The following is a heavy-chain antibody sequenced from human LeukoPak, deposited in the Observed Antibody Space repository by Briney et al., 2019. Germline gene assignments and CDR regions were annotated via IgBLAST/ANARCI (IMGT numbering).Heavy chain of an antibody. CDR3: TTGPDPTFDY. CDR2: IKSKAAGGTT. J-gene: IGHJ4*02. Sequence: GGSLRLSCAASGFTFSSVWVSWVRQAPGRGLEWVGRIKSKAAGGTTDYAAPVKGRFTISRDDSKNTLYLQMNSLKTEDTAIYYCTTGPDPTFDYWGRGTLVTVSS. CDR1: GFTFSSVW. V-gene: IGHV3-15*01.